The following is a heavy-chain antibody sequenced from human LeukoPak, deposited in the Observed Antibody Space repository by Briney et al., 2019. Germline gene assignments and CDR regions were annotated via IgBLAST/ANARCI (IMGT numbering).Heavy chain of an antibody. Sequence: ASVKVSCKASGYTFTGYYMHWVRQAPGQGLEWMGWINPNSGGTNYAQKFQGWVTMTRDTSISTAYMELSRLRSDDTAVYYCARDASYSSGSPWDAFDIWGQGTMVTVSS. CDR1: GYTFTGYY. V-gene: IGHV1-2*04. CDR2: INPNSGGT. CDR3: ARDASYSSGSPWDAFDI. J-gene: IGHJ3*02. D-gene: IGHD6-19*01.